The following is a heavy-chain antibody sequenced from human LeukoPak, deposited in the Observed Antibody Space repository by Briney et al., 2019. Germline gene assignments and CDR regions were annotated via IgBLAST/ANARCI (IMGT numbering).Heavy chain of an antibody. CDR1: GFTFSSYA. CDR2: ISGSGGST. Sequence: AGGSLRLSRAASGFTFSSYAMSWVRQAPGKGLQWVSAISGSGGSTYYADSVKGRFTISRDTSKNTLHLQMNSLRAEDTAVYYCAKGRYSGSYYNWFDPWGQGTLVTVSS. V-gene: IGHV3-23*01. J-gene: IGHJ5*02. CDR3: AKGRYSGSYYNWFDP. D-gene: IGHD1-26*01.